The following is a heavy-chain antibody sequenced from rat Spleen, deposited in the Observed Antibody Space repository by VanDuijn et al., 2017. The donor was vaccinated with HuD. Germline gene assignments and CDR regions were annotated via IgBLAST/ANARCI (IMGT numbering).Heavy chain of an antibody. CDR1: GFTFSNYD. CDR2: ISIAGGNT. Sequence: EVQLVESGGGLVRPGRSLKLSCAASGFTFSNYDMAWVRQAPTKGLEWIASISIAGGNTYYGDSVKGRFTISRDNAKNTQYLQMNSLRSEDTATYYCTRGWLSPYNLFAYWGQGTLVTVSS. CDR3: TRGWLSPYNLFAY. V-gene: IGHV5S13*01. J-gene: IGHJ3*01. D-gene: IGHD1-12*03.